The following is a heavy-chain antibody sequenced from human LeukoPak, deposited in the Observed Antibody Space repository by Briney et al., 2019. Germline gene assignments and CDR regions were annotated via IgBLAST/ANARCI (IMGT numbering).Heavy chain of an antibody. CDR3: AREDSSGSGWGKRKSDNWFDP. CDR2: ISAYNGNT. V-gene: IGHV1-18*01. CDR1: GYTFTSYG. Sequence: ASVKVSCKASGYTFTSYGISWVRQAPGQGLEGMGWISAYNGNTNYAQKLQGRVTMTTDTSTSTAYMELRSLRSDDTAVYYCAREDSSGSGWGKRKSDNWFDPWGQGTLVTVSS. J-gene: IGHJ5*02. D-gene: IGHD6-19*01.